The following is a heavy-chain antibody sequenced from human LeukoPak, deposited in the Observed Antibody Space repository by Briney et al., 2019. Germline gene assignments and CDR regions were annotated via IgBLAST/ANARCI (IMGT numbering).Heavy chain of an antibody. CDR1: GGTFSSYA. D-gene: IGHD1-1*01. J-gene: IGHJ4*02. CDR3: AAPNWKKDPYYFDY. V-gene: IGHV1-24*01. CDR2: FDPEDGET. Sequence: ASVKVSCKASGGTFSSYAISWVRQAPGKGLEWMGGFDPEDGETIYAQKFQGRVTMTEDTSTDTAYMELSSLRSEDTAVYYCAAPNWKKDPYYFDYWGQGTLVTVSS.